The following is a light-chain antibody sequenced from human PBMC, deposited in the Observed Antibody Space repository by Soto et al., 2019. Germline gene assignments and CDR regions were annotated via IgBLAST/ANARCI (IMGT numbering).Light chain of an antibody. V-gene: IGLV2-23*02. Sequence: QSALTQPASVSGSPGQSITISCTGTTSDVGSYDLVSWYQQHPGKAPKIMIYEVSKRPSGDSNRFSGSKSGNTASLTISGLQAEDEADSYCCSYSGGRSPYVFGTGTKLTVL. CDR2: EVS. CDR3: CSYSGGRSPYV. CDR1: TSDVGSYDL. J-gene: IGLJ1*01.